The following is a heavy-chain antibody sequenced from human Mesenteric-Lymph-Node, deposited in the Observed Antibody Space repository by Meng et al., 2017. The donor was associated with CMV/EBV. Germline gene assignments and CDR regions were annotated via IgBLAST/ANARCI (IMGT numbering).Heavy chain of an antibody. V-gene: IGHV4-59*12. J-gene: IGHJ5*02. Sequence: SETLSLTCTVSGGSISSYYWSWIRQPPGKGLEWIGSIYYSGSTYYNPSLKSRVTISVDTSKNQFSLKLSSVTAADTAVYYCARDSYYYGSGSSDWFDPWGQGTLVTVSS. D-gene: IGHD3-10*01. CDR3: ARDSYYYGSGSSDWFDP. CDR1: GGSISSYY. CDR2: IYYSGST.